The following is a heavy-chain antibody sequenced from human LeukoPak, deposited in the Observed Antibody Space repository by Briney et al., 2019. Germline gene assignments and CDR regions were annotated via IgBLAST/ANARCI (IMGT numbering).Heavy chain of an antibody. CDR1: GGSISSYY. CDR3: AREKLLVGAKSYWYFDL. Sequence: PSGTLSLTCTVSGGSISSYYWSWVRQPPGKGLEWVGDIYYSGSTNYNPSLKSRVTISVDTYKNQFSLQLSSVTAADTAVYYCAREKLLVGAKSYWYFDLRGRGTLVTVSS. J-gene: IGHJ2*01. CDR2: IYYSGST. V-gene: IGHV4-59*01. D-gene: IGHD1-26*01.